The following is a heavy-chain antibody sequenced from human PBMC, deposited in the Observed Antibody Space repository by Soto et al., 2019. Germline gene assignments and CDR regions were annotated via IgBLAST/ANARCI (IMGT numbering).Heavy chain of an antibody. Sequence: PGGSLRLSCAASGFTFSSYSMNWVRQAPGKGLEWVSYISSSSSTIYYADSVKGRFTISRDNAKNSLYLQMNSLRDEDTAVYYCARDSLDSSGYYWSGYYYGMDVWGQGTTVTVSS. V-gene: IGHV3-48*02. D-gene: IGHD3-22*01. CDR1: GFTFSSYS. J-gene: IGHJ6*02. CDR2: ISSSSSTI. CDR3: ARDSLDSSGYYWSGYYYGMDV.